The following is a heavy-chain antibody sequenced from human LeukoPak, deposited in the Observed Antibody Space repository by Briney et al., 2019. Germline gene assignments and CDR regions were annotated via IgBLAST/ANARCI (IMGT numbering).Heavy chain of an antibody. CDR1: GGSISSYY. J-gene: IGHJ4*02. V-gene: IGHV4-59*01. D-gene: IGHD4-17*01. CDR2: IYYSGST. Sequence: PSETLSLTCTVSGGSISSYYWSWIRQPPGKGLEWIGYIYYSGSTNYNPSLKSRVTISVDTSKNQFSLKLSSVTAADTAVYYCARGRRGDYGDYANDYWGQGTLVTVSS. CDR3: ARGRRGDYGDYANDY.